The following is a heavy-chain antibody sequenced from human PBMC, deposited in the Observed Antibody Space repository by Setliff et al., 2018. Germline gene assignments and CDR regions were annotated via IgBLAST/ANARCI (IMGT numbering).Heavy chain of an antibody. CDR2: INPNSGGT. Sequence: ASVKVSCKASGYTFTGYYMHWVRQAPGQGLEWMGWINPNSGGTNYAQKFRGWVTMTRDTSISTAYMELSRLRSDDTAVYYCARDRDSSGYPYYFDYWGQGTLVTVSS. V-gene: IGHV1-2*04. CDR3: ARDRDSSGYPYYFDY. CDR1: GYTFTGYY. J-gene: IGHJ4*02. D-gene: IGHD3-22*01.